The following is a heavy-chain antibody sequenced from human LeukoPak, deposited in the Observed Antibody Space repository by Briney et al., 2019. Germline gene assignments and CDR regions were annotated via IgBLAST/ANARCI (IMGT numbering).Heavy chain of an antibody. V-gene: IGHV3-30-3*01. CDR3: ARILSGY. D-gene: IGHD3-10*01. CDR2: ILYDGSNK. Sequence: GGSLRLSCAASGFTFSNYAMHWVRQAPGKGLEWVAVILYDGSNKYYADSVKGRFTISRDNAKNSLYLQMNSLRAEDTAVYYCARILSGYWGQGTLVTVSS. CDR1: GFTFSNYA. J-gene: IGHJ4*02.